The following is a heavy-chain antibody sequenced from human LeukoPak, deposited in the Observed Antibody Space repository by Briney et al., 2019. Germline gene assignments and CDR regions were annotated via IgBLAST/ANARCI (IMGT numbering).Heavy chain of an antibody. D-gene: IGHD1-7*01. CDR1: GYTLTELS. V-gene: IGHV1-24*01. CDR2: FDPEDGET. CDR3: ATVEAGTTSGRFDY. Sequence: GASVKVSCKVSGYTLTELSMHWVRQAPGKGLEWMGGFDPEDGETIYAQKFQGRVTMTEDTSTDTAYMELSSLRSEGTAVYYCATVEAGTTSGRFDYWGQGTLVTVSS. J-gene: IGHJ4*02.